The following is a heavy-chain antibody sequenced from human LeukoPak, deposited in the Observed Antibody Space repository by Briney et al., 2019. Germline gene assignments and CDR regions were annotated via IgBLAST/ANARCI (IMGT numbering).Heavy chain of an antibody. V-gene: IGHV1-2*02. CDR1: GYTFTGYY. CDR3: ARESIVVVPAAIRYYYHYMDV. CDR2: INPNSGGT. J-gene: IGHJ6*03. Sequence: ASVKVSCKASGYTFTGYYMHWVRQTPGQGLEWMGWINPNSGGTNYAQKFQGRVTMTRDTSISTAYMELSRLRSDDTAVYYCARESIVVVPAAIRYYYHYMDVWGKGTTVTVSS. D-gene: IGHD2-2*02.